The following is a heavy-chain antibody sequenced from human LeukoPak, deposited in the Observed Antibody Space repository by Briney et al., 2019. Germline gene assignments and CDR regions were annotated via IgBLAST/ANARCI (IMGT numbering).Heavy chain of an antibody. CDR1: GGSISSYY. Sequence: SETLSLTCTVSGGSISSYYWSWIRQPPGKGLEWIGYFYYSGSTNYNPSLKSRVTISVDTSKNQFSLKLSSVTAADTAVYYCASGRITIFGVVIPGYWGQGTLVTVSS. D-gene: IGHD3-3*01. J-gene: IGHJ4*02. CDR2: FYYSGST. V-gene: IGHV4-59*08. CDR3: ASGRITIFGVVIPGY.